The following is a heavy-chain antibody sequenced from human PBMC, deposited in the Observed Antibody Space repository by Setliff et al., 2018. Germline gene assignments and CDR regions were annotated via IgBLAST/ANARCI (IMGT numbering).Heavy chain of an antibody. CDR2: ISYDGSNK. Sequence: GGSLRLSCAASGFTFSSYAMHWVRQAPGKGLEWVAVISYDGSNKYYADSVKGRFTISRDNSKNTLYLQMNSLRAEDTAVYYCARDRLRSDSPWGYFDYRGQGTLVTVSS. J-gene: IGHJ4*02. CDR1: GFTFSSYA. CDR3: ARDRLRSDSPWGYFDY. D-gene: IGHD3-16*01. V-gene: IGHV3-30*04.